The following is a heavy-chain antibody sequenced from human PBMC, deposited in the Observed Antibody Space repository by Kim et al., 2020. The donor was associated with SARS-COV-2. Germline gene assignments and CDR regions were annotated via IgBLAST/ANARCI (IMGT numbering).Heavy chain of an antibody. J-gene: IGHJ4*02. D-gene: IGHD1-1*01. CDR2: VRHDAEKE. CDR3: AREGSTTVNYFDS. Sequence: GGSLRLSCAASGFTFVGYGMHWVRQAPGKGLEWVAYVRHDAEKEYHAESLKGRFTISRDNSKNTIYLEMKNLRVEDTAIYYCAREGSTTVNYFDSWGKGTLLTVSP. CDR1: GFTFVGYG. V-gene: IGHV3-30*02.